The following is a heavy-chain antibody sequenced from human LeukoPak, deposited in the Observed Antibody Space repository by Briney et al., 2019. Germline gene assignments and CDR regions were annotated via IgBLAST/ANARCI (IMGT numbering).Heavy chain of an antibody. Sequence: ASVKVSCKASGYTFTSYDINWVRQATGQGLEWMGWINPNSGGTNYAQKFQGRVTMTRDTSISTAYMELSRLRSDDTAVYYCARIPRTKVYYYDSSCFYHYFDHLGQGTLVTVSS. CDR1: GYTFTSYD. D-gene: IGHD3-22*01. CDR2: INPNSGGT. J-gene: IGHJ4*02. V-gene: IGHV1-2*02. CDR3: ARIPRTKVYYYDSSCFYHYFDH.